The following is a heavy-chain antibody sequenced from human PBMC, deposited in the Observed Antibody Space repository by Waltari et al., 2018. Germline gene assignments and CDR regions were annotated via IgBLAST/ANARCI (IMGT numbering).Heavy chain of an antibody. J-gene: IGHJ4*02. CDR1: GFTFRNYA. CDR2: YGCPTSNT. Sequence: DVHLLESGGSLVHPGGSLRLSCVASGFTFRNYAMSWVRQSPGKGPGLVSTYGCPTSNTTFADLLEGRFTLSRENSRNTVYLQMNSLTADDSAVYFCATWITAHFDYWGQGTLVTVSS. V-gene: IGHV3-23*01. D-gene: IGHD2-2*03. CDR3: ATWITAHFDY.